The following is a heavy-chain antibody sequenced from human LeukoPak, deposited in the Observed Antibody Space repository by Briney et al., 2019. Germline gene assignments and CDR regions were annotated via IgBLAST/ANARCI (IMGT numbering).Heavy chain of an antibody. J-gene: IGHJ5*02. V-gene: IGHV7-4-1*02. CDR1: GYTFTSYA. CDR2: INTNTGNP. Sequence: ASVKVSCKASGYTFTSYAMNWVRQAPGQGLEWMGWINTNTGNPTYAQGFTGRFVFSLDTSVSTAYLQISSLKAEDTAVYYCARELGYCTSGVCYTGSGEPSNWFDPWGQGTLVTVSS. D-gene: IGHD2-8*01. CDR3: ARELGYCTSGVCYTGSGEPSNWFDP.